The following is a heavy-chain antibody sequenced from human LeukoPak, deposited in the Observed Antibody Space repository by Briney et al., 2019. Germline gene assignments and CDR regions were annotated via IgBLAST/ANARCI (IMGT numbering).Heavy chain of an antibody. CDR3: ATAREYGDYPYYFDY. CDR2: FDPEDGET. Sequence: ASVKVSCKVSGYTLTELSMHWVRQAPGKGLEWMGGFDPEDGETVYAQKFQGRVTMTEDTSTDTAYMELSSLRSEDTAVYYCATAREYGDYPYYFDYWGQGTLVTVSS. D-gene: IGHD4-17*01. V-gene: IGHV1-24*01. J-gene: IGHJ4*02. CDR1: GYTLTELS.